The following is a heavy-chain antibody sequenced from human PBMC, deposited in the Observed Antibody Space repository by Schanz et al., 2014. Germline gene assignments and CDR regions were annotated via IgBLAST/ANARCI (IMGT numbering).Heavy chain of an antibody. Sequence: EVQLVESGGGLVQPGGSLTLSCAASGITFSSHSFNWVRQAPGKGLEWISYITYNGGTIYYADSVKGRFTISRDNAKNSLYLEMNSLRAEDTALYYCARDRRNADLDYWGQGTLVTVSS. CDR1: GITFSSHS. CDR3: ARDRRNADLDY. CDR2: ITYNGGTI. D-gene: IGHD1-1*01. J-gene: IGHJ4*02. V-gene: IGHV3-48*01.